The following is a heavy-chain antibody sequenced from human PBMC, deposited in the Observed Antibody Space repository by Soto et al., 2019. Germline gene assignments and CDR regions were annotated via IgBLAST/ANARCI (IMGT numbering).Heavy chain of an antibody. J-gene: IGHJ4*02. D-gene: IGHD2-15*01. Sequence: ASVKVSCKAAGGTLSRYTLSWVRQAPGQGLEWMGRVIPNLGVTNYAKKFQGRFTIVVDTSTSTAYMELNSLRYEDTAVYYCARDKVYCNDTSCPDYDYWGQGTLDTGSS. V-gene: IGHV1-69*04. CDR1: GGTLSRYT. CDR3: ARDKVYCNDTSCPDYDY. CDR2: VIPNLGVT.